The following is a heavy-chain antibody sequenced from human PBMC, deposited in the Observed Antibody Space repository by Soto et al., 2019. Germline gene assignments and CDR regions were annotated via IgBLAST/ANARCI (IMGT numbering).Heavy chain of an antibody. J-gene: IGHJ5*01. D-gene: IGHD3-16*01. CDR3: AKDRRAGGNSAFYFDF. V-gene: IGHV3-23*01. Sequence: PGGSLRLSCAASGFKFSNYAMSWVRQAPGKGLEWVSLISATGGGTYYADSVKGRFTTSRDNSHNTLYLQVHSLTAEDTAVYYCAKDRRAGGNSAFYFDFWGHGAQVTVSS. CDR2: ISATGGGT. CDR1: GFKFSNYA.